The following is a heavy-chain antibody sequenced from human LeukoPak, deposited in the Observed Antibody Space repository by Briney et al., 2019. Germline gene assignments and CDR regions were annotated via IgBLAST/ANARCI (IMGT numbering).Heavy chain of an antibody. D-gene: IGHD5-18*01. CDR2: IYTSGST. Sequence: SETLSLTCTVSGGSISSGSYYWSWIRQPAGKGLEWIGRIYTSGSTNYNPSLRSRVTISVDTSKNQFSLKLSSVTAADTAVYYCAARGYSYGYSDAFDIWGQGTWSPSLQ. CDR1: GGSISSGSYY. J-gene: IGHJ3*02. V-gene: IGHV4-61*02. CDR3: AARGYSYGYSDAFDI.